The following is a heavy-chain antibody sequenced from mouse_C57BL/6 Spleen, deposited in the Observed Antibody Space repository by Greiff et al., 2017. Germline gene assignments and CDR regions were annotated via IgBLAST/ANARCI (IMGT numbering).Heavy chain of an antibody. Sequence: EVQVVESGGGLVQPKGSLKLSCAASGFSFNTYAMNWVRQAPGKGLEWVARIRSKSNNYATYYADSVKDRFTISRDDSERLLYLQMNNLNTEDTAMYYCVSNYAYAMDYWGHGTSVTVSS. CDR3: VSNYAYAMDY. CDR2: IRSKSNNYAT. V-gene: IGHV10-1*01. J-gene: IGHJ4*01. D-gene: IGHD2-1*01. CDR1: GFSFNTYA.